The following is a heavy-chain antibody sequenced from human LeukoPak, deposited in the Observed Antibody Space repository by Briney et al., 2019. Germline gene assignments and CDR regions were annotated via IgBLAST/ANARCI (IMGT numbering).Heavy chain of an antibody. J-gene: IGHJ3*02. CDR2: IYTSGST. Sequence: PSETLSLTCTVSGGSISSYYWSWIRQPPGKGLEWIGYIYTSGSTNCNPSLKSRVTISVDTSKNQFSLKLSSVTAADTAVYYCARPLLYGGNPHDAFDIWGQGTMVTVSS. D-gene: IGHD4-23*01. V-gene: IGHV4-4*09. CDR1: GGSISSYY. CDR3: ARPLLYGGNPHDAFDI.